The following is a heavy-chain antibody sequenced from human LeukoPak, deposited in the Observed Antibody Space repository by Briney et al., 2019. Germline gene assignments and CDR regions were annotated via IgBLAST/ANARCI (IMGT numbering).Heavy chain of an antibody. Sequence: PSETLSLTCAVYGGSFSGYYWSWIRQPPGKGLEWIGEINHSGSTNYNPSLMSRVTISVDTSKNQFSLKLSSVTAADTAVYYCARGVSWTLRYFDLWGRGTLVTVSS. CDR2: INHSGST. D-gene: IGHD3-16*01. J-gene: IGHJ2*01. CDR3: ARGVSWTLRYFDL. V-gene: IGHV4-34*01. CDR1: GGSFSGYY.